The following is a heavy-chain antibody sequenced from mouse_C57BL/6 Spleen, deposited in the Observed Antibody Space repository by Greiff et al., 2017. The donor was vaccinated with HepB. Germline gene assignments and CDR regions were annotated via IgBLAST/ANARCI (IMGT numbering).Heavy chain of an antibody. CDR3: ARMVTGAMDY. J-gene: IGHJ4*01. D-gene: IGHD2-2*01. CDR1: GFTFSDYG. CDR2: ISSGSSTI. V-gene: IGHV5-17*01. Sequence: EVMLVESGGGLVKPGGSLKLSCAASGFTFSDYGMHWVRQAPEKGLEWVAYISSGSSTIYYADTVKGRFTISSDNAKNTLFLQMTSLRSEDTAMYYCARMVTGAMDYWGQGTSVTVAS.